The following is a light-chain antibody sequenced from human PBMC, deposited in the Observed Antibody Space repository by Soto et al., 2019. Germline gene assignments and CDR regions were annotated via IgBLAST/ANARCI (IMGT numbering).Light chain of an antibody. CDR1: QSVSSSF. CDR2: GAS. CDR3: QHYPTSPPFT. V-gene: IGKV3-20*01. J-gene: IGKJ4*01. Sequence: EIVLTQSPGTLSLSPGERATLSCRASQSVSSSFLAWYQQKPGQAPRLLIYGASSRATGIPDRFSGSGSGTDFTLTITRLEPEDFAVYYCQHYPTSPPFTFGAGTKADIK.